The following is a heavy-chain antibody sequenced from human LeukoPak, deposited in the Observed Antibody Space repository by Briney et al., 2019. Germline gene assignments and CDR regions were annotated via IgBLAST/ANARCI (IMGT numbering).Heavy chain of an antibody. D-gene: IGHD6-13*01. CDR1: GGSISSGGYY. CDR2: IYYSGST. Sequence: SETLSLTCTVSGGSISSGGYYWSWIRQHPGKGLEWIGYIYYSGSTYYNPSLKSRVTISVDTSKNQFSLKLSSVTAADTAVYYCARIFPTGMGGAAAGYFDYWGQGTLVTVSS. V-gene: IGHV4-31*03. J-gene: IGHJ4*02. CDR3: ARIFPTGMGGAAAGYFDY.